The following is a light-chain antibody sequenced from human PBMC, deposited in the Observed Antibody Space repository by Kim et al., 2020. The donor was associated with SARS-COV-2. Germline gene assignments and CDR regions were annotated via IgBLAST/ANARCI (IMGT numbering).Light chain of an antibody. CDR2: LGS. J-gene: IGKJ5*01. Sequence: DIVMTQSPLSLPVTPGESASISCRSSQSLLHSNGYNYLDWYLQKPGQSPQLLIYLGSNRASGVPDRFSGSGSGTDFTLKISRVEAEDVGVYYCMQALQTPTFGAGTRLEIK. CDR1: QSLLHSNGYNY. CDR3: MQALQTPT. V-gene: IGKV2-28*01.